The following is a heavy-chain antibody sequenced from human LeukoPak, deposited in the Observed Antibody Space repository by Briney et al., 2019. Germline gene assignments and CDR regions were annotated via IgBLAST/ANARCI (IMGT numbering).Heavy chain of an antibody. J-gene: IGHJ4*02. CDR2: IFPSGGEI. CDR1: GFNFNAYS. V-gene: IGHV3-23*01. D-gene: IGHD2-8*02. CDR3: ATYRQVLLPFES. Sequence: GGSLRLSCAASGFNFNAYSMAWVRQAPGKGLEWVSSIFPSGGEIHYADSVRGRFTISRDNSKSTLSLQMNSLSAEDTAIYYCATYRQVLLPFESWGQGTLVTVSS.